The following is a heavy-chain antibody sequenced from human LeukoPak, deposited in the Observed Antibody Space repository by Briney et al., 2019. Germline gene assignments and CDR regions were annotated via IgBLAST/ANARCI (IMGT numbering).Heavy chain of an antibody. D-gene: IGHD6-19*01. J-gene: IGHJ4*02. CDR3: ARFAVHRRLAVNGQFGLDY. CDR2: IIPIFGTA. CDR1: GGTFSSYA. V-gene: IGHV1-69*13. Sequence: AASVKVSCKASGGTFSSYAISWVRQAPGQGLEWMGGIIPIFGTANYAQKFQGRVTITADESTSTAYMELSRLRSDDTAVYYCARFAVHRRLAVNGQFGLDYWGQGTLVTVSS.